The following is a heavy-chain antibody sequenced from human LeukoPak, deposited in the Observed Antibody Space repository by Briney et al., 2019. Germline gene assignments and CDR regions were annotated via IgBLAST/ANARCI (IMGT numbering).Heavy chain of an antibody. V-gene: IGHV1-69*05. CDR2: IIPIFGTA. CDR1: GGTFSSYA. CDR3: ANFGSDAFDM. J-gene: IGHJ3*02. D-gene: IGHD2/OR15-2a*01. Sequence: ASVKVSCKASGGTFSSYAISLVRQAPGQGLEWMGRIIPIFGTANYAQKFQGRVTITTDESTSTAYMELSSLRSEDTAVYYCANFGSDAFDMWGQGTMVTVSS.